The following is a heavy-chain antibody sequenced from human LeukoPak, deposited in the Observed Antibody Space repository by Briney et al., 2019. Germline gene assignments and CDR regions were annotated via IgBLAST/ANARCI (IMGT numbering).Heavy chain of an antibody. D-gene: IGHD3-16*01. Sequence: SETLSLTCTVSGGSISSYFWSWIRQPAGKGLEWIGRIYTSGSTNYNPSLKSRVTISADTSKNHFSLKLNSVTTADTAVYYCTRGAGWLIDYWGQGILVTVSS. CDR1: GGSISSYF. V-gene: IGHV4-4*07. CDR2: IYTSGST. J-gene: IGHJ4*02. CDR3: TRGAGWLIDY.